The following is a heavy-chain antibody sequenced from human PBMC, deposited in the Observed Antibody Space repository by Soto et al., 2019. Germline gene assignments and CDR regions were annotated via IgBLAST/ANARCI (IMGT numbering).Heavy chain of an antibody. CDR2: IIPILGSA. CDR3: ARDRITGTTYDY. CDR1: GGTFSDYT. V-gene: IGHV1-69*01. D-gene: IGHD1-20*01. J-gene: IGHJ4*02. Sequence: QVQLVQSGAEVKKPGSSVKVSCKASGGTFSDYTITWGRQAPGQGLEWMGGIIPILGSAKYAQKFQGRVTITADESTSTAYMELSSLRYEDTAVYYCARDRITGTTYDYWGQGTLVTVSS.